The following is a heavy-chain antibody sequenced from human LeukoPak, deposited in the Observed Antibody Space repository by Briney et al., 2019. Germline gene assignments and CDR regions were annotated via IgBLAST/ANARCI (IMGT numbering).Heavy chain of an antibody. J-gene: IGHJ6*03. V-gene: IGHV3-20*04. CDR1: GFTFDDYG. Sequence: GGSLRLSCAASGFTFDDYGMSWVRQAPGKGLEWVSGINWNGGSTGYADSVKGRFTISRDNAKNSLYLQMNSLRAEDTAVYYCARRVVKPPYYYYYYYMDVWGKGTTVTISS. CDR2: INWNGGST. CDR3: ARRVVKPPYYYYYYYMDV. D-gene: IGHD3-22*01.